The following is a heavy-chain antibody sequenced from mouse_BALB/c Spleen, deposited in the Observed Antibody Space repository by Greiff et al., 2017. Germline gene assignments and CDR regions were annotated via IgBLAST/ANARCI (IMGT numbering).Heavy chain of an antibody. CDR2: IRSKSNNYAT. Sequence: EVMLVESGGGLVQPKGSLKLSCAASGFTFNTYAMNWVRQAPGKGLEWVARIRSKSNNYATYYADSVKDRFTISRDDSQSMLYLQMNNLKTEDTAMYYCVRQVYGSSYGFAYWGQGTLVTVSA. CDR1: GFTFNTYA. J-gene: IGHJ3*01. D-gene: IGHD1-1*01. V-gene: IGHV10-1*02. CDR3: VRQVYGSSYGFAY.